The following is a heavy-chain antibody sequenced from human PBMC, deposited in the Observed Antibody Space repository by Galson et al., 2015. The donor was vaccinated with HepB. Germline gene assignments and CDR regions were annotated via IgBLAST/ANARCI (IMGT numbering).Heavy chain of an antibody. Sequence: SVKVSCKASGGTFSSYAISWVQQAPGQGLEWMGGIIPIFGIANYVQKFQGRVTITADESTSTAYMELSSLRSEDTAVYYCARSAYYDILTGYYTESPYYFDYWGQGTLVTVSS. V-gene: IGHV1-69*13. CDR3: ARSAYYDILTGYYTESPYYFDY. D-gene: IGHD3-9*01. J-gene: IGHJ4*02. CDR2: IIPIFGIA. CDR1: GGTFSSYA.